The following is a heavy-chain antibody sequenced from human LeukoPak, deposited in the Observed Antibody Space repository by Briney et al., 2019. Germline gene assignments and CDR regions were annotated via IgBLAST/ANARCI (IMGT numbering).Heavy chain of an antibody. CDR3: ARDLRDAFDS. CDR1: GYTFTGYY. CDR2: INPNSGGT. Sequence: ASVKVSCKASGYTFTGYYMHWVRQPPGQGLEWTGWINPNSGGTNYAQKFQGRVTMTRDTSISKAYMELSRLRSDDTAVYYCARDLRDAFDSWGQGTMVTVSS. V-gene: IGHV1-2*02. J-gene: IGHJ3*02.